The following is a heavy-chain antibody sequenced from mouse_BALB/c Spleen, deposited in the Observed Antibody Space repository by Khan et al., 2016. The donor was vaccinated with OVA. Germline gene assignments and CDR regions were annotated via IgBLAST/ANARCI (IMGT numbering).Heavy chain of an antibody. CDR1: GYIFTNYW. CDR3: ARHDYGGFTY. D-gene: IGHD2-4*01. Sequence: QVQLQQSGPELVRPGASMKMSCKASGYIFTNYWMHWVKQRPGQGLEWIGMIDPSNSETRLNQKFKDKATLNVDKSSSTAYMQLSSLTSEDSAVYDCARHDYGGFTYWGQGTLVTVSA. V-gene: IGHV1-52*01. J-gene: IGHJ3*01. CDR2: IDPSNSET.